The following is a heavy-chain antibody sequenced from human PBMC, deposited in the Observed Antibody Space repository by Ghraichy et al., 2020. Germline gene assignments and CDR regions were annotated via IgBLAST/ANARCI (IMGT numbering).Heavy chain of an antibody. J-gene: IGHJ4*02. V-gene: IGHV3-23*01. CDR2: ISGSGGST. CDR3: AKSARILAYCGGDCPWGLDY. D-gene: IGHD2-21*02. Sequence: GGSLRLSCAASGFTFSSYAMSWVRQAPGKGLEWVSAISGSGGSTYYADSVKGRFTISRDNSKNTLYLQMNSLRAEDTAVYYCAKSARILAYCGGDCPWGLDYWGQGTLVTVSS. CDR1: GFTFSSYA.